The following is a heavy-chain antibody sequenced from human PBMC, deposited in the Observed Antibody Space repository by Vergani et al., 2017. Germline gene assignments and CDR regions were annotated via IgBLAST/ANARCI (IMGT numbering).Heavy chain of an antibody. D-gene: IGHD3-3*01. CDR1: GGSFSGYY. J-gene: IGHJ4*02. Sequence: QVQLQQWGAGLLKPSETLSLTCAVYGGSFSGYYWSWIRQPPGKGLEWIGEINHSGSTNYNPSLKSRVTISVDTSKNQFPLKLSSVTAADTAVYYCARGPRPTRRIGDFWSGHYFDYWGQGTLVTVSS. CDR3: ARGPRPTRRIGDFWSGHYFDY. V-gene: IGHV4-34*01. CDR2: INHSGST.